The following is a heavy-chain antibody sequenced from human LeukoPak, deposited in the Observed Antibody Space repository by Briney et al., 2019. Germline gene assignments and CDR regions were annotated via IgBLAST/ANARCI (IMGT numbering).Heavy chain of an antibody. V-gene: IGHV3-23*01. CDR1: GFTFSSYG. D-gene: IGHD3-9*01. Sequence: GGSLRLSCAASGFTFSSYGMSWVRQAPGKGLEWVSAISGSGGSTYYADSVKGRFTISRDNSKNTLYLQMNSLRAEDTAVYYCAKGEPYDILTGYLFDCWGQGTLVTVSS. CDR2: ISGSGGST. CDR3: AKGEPYDILTGYLFDC. J-gene: IGHJ4*02.